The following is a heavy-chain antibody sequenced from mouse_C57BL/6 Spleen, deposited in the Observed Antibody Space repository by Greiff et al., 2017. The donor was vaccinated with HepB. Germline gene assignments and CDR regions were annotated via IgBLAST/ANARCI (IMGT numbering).Heavy chain of an antibody. D-gene: IGHD1-1*01. CDR3: ARYYCGSSYYFDY. Sequence: VQLQQPGAELVRPGSSVKLSCKASGYTFTSYWMDWVKQRPGQGLEWIGNIYPSDSETHYNQKFKDKATLTVDKSSSTAYMQLSSLTSEDSAVYYCARYYCGSSYYFDYWGQGTTLTVSS. CDR2: IYPSDSET. J-gene: IGHJ2*01. V-gene: IGHV1-61*01. CDR1: GYTFTSYW.